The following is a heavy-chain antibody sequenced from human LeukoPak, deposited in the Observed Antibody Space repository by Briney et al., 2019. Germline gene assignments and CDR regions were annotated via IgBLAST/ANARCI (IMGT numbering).Heavy chain of an antibody. J-gene: IGHJ4*02. CDR1: GFTFSSYS. V-gene: IGHV3-21*01. D-gene: IGHD5-24*01. CDR3: ARVEMATITDY. CDR2: ISSSSSYI. Sequence: PGGSLRLSCAASGFTFSSYSMNWVRQAPGKGLEWVSSISSSSSYINYADSVKGRFTISRDNAKNSLYLQMNSLRAEDTAVYYCARVEMATITDYWGQGTLVTVSS.